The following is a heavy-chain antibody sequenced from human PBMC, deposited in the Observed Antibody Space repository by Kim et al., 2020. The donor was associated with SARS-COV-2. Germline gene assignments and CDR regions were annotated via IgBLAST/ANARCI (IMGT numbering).Heavy chain of an antibody. J-gene: IGHJ5*02. D-gene: IGHD3-16*01. V-gene: IGHV3-7*05. Sequence: GGSLRLSCAASELTFTNYWMDWVRQAPGKGLEWVANIKQDGTDKGYVDSVRGRFTISRDNAKNSVYLQMNDLRVEDTAIYYCARDAFGRGSAWGQGIQV. CDR2: IKQDGTDK. CDR3: ARDAFGRGSA. CDR1: ELTFTNYW.